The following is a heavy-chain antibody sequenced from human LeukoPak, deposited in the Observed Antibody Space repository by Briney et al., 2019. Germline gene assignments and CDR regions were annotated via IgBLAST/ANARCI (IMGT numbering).Heavy chain of an antibody. D-gene: IGHD2-2*01. CDR2: IKQDGSEK. Sequence: PGGSLRLSCAASGFTFSSYWMSWVRQAPGKGLEWVANIKQDGSEKYYADSVKGRFTISRDNAKNSLYLQMNSLRAEDTAVYYCARDVLGYCSSTSCYRQPTYNWLDPWGQGTLVTVSS. CDR1: GFTFSSYW. V-gene: IGHV3-7*01. CDR3: ARDVLGYCSSTSCYRQPTYNWLDP. J-gene: IGHJ5*02.